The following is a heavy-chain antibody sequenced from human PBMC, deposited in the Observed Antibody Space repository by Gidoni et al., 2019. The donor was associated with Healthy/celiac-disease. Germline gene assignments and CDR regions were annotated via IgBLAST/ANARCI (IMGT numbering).Heavy chain of an antibody. CDR2: IIPIFDIV. CDR3: ARESVITFGGVIAAFDP. J-gene: IGHJ5*02. CDR1: GGTFSSYA. Sequence: QVQLVQSGAEVKKPGSSVKVSCKASGGTFSSYAISWVRQAPGQGLEWMGRIIPIFDIVNYAQKFQGRVTITADKSTSTAYMDLSSLRSEDTAVYYCARESVITFGGVIAAFDPWGQGTLVTVSS. V-gene: IGHV1-69*04. D-gene: IGHD3-16*02.